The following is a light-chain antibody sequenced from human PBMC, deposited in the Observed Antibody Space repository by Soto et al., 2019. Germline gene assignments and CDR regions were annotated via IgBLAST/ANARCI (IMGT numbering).Light chain of an antibody. CDR3: QQYNNWPWT. V-gene: IGKV3-15*01. CDR2: GAS. CDR1: QSVSNN. J-gene: IGKJ1*01. Sequence: QNTATLSLCPGERATLSCRASQSVSNNYLAWYQQKPGQAPRLLIHGASTRAPGFPARFSGSGSGTDFTLTISSLQSEDFAVYYCQQYNNWPWTFGEGTKVDIK.